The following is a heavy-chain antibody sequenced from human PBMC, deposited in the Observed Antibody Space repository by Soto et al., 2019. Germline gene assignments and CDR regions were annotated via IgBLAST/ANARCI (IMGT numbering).Heavy chain of an antibody. CDR2: ISGSGGAT. Sequence: EVQLLESGGDLVQPGGSLRLSCAASGFGLSSYAVSWVRQAPGKGLEWVSVISGSGGATYYADSVKGRFTISRDNSKNTLYLQMNSLRAEDTAVYYCAKDRFPGELVVSSGPQLDWGQGTLVTVSS. J-gene: IGHJ4*02. V-gene: IGHV3-23*01. CDR1: GFGLSSYA. CDR3: AKDRFPGELVVSSGPQLD. D-gene: IGHD3-22*01.